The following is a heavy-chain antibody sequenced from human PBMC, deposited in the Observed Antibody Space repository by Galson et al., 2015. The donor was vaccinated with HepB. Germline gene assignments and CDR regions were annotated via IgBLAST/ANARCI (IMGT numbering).Heavy chain of an antibody. CDR2: IYYSGST. D-gene: IGHD4-11*01. J-gene: IGHJ3*02. Sequence: SETLSLTCTVSGGSISSYYWSWIRQPPGKGLEWIGYIYYSGSTNYNPSLKSRVTIDTSQNQFSLKLSSVTAADTAVYYCARLTVRGPEADAFDIWGQGTMVTVSS. CDR1: GGSISSYY. CDR3: ARLTVRGPEADAFDI. V-gene: IGHV4-59*08.